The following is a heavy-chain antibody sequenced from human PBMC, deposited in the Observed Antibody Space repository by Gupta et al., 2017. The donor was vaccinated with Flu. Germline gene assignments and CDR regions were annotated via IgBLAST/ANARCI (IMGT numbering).Heavy chain of an antibody. J-gene: IGHJ3*02. V-gene: IGHV4-34*01. CDR3: ARGTYYDSSGYSDAFDI. D-gene: IGHD3-22*01. Sequence: PGKGLEWIGEINHSGSTNYNPSLKSRVTISVDTSKNQFSLKLSSVTAADTAVYYCARGTYYDSSGYSDAFDIWGQGTMVTVSS. CDR2: INHSGST.